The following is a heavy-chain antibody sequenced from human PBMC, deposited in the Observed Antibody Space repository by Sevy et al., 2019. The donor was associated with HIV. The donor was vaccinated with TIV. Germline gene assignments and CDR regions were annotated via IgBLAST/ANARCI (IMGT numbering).Heavy chain of an antibody. CDR3: ASGAYYYASRTENFDY. CDR1: GFTFSSYG. J-gene: IGHJ4*02. CDR2: IWYDGSSK. D-gene: IGHD3-10*01. Sequence: GGSLRLSCAASGFTFSSYGMHWVRQAPGKGLEWVALIWYDGSSKYYADSVKGRFTISRDNSKNPRYLQMNSLRAEDTAVYYCASGAYYYASRTENFDYWGQGTLVTVSS. V-gene: IGHV3-33*01.